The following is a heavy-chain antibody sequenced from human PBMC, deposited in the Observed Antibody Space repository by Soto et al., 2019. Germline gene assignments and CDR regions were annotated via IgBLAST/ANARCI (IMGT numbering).Heavy chain of an antibody. CDR3: TKGGRGIDIFFDS. J-gene: IGHJ4*02. CDR2: ISGSDDRT. D-gene: IGHD3-9*01. Sequence: EVQLLESGGGLEQPGGSLRLSCVASGFTFSNYAMNWIRQASGKGLEWVSSISGSDDRTFFADSVKGRFTISRDNSKDTVFLQMNNLRGEDTALYYCTKGGRGIDIFFDSWGQGTLVSVSS. V-gene: IGHV3-23*01. CDR1: GFTFSNYA.